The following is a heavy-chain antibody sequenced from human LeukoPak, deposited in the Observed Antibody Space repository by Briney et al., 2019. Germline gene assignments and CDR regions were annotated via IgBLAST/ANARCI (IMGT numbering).Heavy chain of an antibody. D-gene: IGHD1-26*01. Sequence: SETLSLSCTVSGGSISSSSSYWGWIRPPPGQGLEWFVSINYSGRTYYSPSLKSRVTISVDTSKNQYSLKLSSVTAADTAVHYCAREKRAIVGAKGQDPRRAFDPWGQGTVVTVSS. J-gene: IGHJ5*02. V-gene: IGHV4-39*07. CDR2: INYSGRT. CDR1: GGSISSSSSY. CDR3: AREKRAIVGAKGQDPRRAFDP.